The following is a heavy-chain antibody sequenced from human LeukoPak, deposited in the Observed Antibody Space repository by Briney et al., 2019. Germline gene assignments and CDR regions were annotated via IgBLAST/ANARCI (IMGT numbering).Heavy chain of an antibody. J-gene: IGHJ4*02. CDR2: ISWNSGTI. CDR1: GFSFDDYA. D-gene: IGHD3-3*01. Sequence: GRSLRLSCAASGFSFDDYAMHWVRQAPGKGLEWVSGISWNSGTIGYADSVKGRFTISRDNAENSLSLQMNSLRAEDSAVYYCTRQYYDFWSGFFTADYWFDYWGQGTLVTVSS. CDR3: TRQYYDFWSGFFTADYWFDY. V-gene: IGHV3-9*01.